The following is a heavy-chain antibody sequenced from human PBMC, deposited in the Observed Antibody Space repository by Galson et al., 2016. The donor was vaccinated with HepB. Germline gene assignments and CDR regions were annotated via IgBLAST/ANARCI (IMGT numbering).Heavy chain of an antibody. J-gene: IGHJ4*02. Sequence: SLRLSCAASGFIFSNYAMHWVRQAPGRGLDWVAVMSYDGSYKYYGDSVKGRFTISRDNSKNTLFLQMNSLRADDTAVYYCAKELLRGSSHFGGAEQCDCWGQGTLVTVSS. CDR1: GFIFSNYA. V-gene: IGHV3-30*18. CDR2: MSYDGSYK. CDR3: AKELLRGSSHFGGAEQCDC. D-gene: IGHD1-26*01.